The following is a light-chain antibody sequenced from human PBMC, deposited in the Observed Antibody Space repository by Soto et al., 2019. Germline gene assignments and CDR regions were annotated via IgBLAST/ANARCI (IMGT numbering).Light chain of an antibody. V-gene: IGKV2-28*01. CDR1: KRLLHSNGYNF. Sequence: EIVMTQSPPSLTVTPGEPASISCRSSKRLLHSNGYNFLDWYLQKPGQSPQLLIYLGSNRASGVPDRVSGSAAGTDFTLKISRVEAEDVGVYYCMQALRTPYTFGQGTKLEIK. CDR3: MQALRTPYT. CDR2: LGS. J-gene: IGKJ2*01.